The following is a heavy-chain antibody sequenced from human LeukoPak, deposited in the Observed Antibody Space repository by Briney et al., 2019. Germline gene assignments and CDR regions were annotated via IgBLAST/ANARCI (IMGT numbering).Heavy chain of an antibody. CDR3: ARCPYSSGSPIDY. CDR1: GLTFSSYE. D-gene: IGHD6-19*01. Sequence: GGSLRLSCAASGLTFSSYEMNWVRQAPGKGLEWVSYISSSGSTIYYADSVKGRFTISRDNAKNSLYLQMNSLRAEDTAVYYCARCPYSSGSPIDYWGQGTLVTVSS. CDR2: ISSSGSTI. J-gene: IGHJ4*02. V-gene: IGHV3-48*03.